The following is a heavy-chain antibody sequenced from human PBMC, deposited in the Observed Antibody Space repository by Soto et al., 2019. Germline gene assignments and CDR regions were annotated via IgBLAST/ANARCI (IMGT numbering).Heavy chain of an antibody. D-gene: IGHD1-1*01. J-gene: IGHJ4*02. V-gene: IGHV1-2*02. CDR3: AREPATAKPEGVDF. CDR2: INPNSGGT. Sequence: ASVKVSCKAPGYTFSDYYIHWVRQAPGQGLEWMGWINPNSGGTKYAPKFQGGVTMTRDTSITTAYMELSRLRSGDTAVYYCAREPATAKPEGVDFWGQGALVTVSS. CDR1: GYTFSDYY.